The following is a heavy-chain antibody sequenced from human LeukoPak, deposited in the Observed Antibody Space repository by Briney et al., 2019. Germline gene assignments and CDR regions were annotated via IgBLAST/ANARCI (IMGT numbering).Heavy chain of an antibody. D-gene: IGHD2-21*01. CDR2: IRNDGSDK. J-gene: IGHJ4*02. V-gene: IGHV3-30*02. CDR1: GFTFSNHA. CDR3: AKDRAYGQFLWGNDY. Sequence: GGSLRLSCAASGFTFSNHAMSWVRQAPGKGLEWVAFIRNDGSDKYYAVSVKGRFTISRENSKNTLYLQMNSLRVEDTALYYCAKDRAYGQFLWGNDYWGQGTLVTVSS.